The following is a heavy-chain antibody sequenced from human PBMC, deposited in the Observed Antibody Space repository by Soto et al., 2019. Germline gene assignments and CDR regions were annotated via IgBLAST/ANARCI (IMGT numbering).Heavy chain of an antibody. CDR2: ISSSGSTI. V-gene: IGHV3-48*03. D-gene: IGHD2-2*01. CDR3: ARSLFRGLVVPAAFCY. J-gene: IGHJ4*02. CDR1: GFTFSSYE. Sequence: SLRLSFASSGFTFSSYEMNWVRQAPGKGLEWVSYISSSGSTIYYADSVKGRFTISRDNAKNSLYLQMNSLRAEDTAVYYCARSLFRGLVVPAAFCYWCKG.